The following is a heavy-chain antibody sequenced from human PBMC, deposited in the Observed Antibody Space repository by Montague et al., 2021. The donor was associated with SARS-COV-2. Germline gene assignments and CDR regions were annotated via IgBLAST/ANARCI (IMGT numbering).Heavy chain of an antibody. Sequence: SLRLSCAASKFIFSSYTMTWVRQAPGKGPEWVSSIFGSGAGTYYADSVQGRFTISRDNSKNTLYLQMNSLRAEDTAVYFCAENGGSGSLVYWYFDLWGRGTQVTVSS. J-gene: IGHJ2*01. CDR2: IFGSGAGT. D-gene: IGHD3-16*01. V-gene: IGHV3-23*01. CDR1: KFIFSSYT. CDR3: AENGGSGSLVYWYFDL.